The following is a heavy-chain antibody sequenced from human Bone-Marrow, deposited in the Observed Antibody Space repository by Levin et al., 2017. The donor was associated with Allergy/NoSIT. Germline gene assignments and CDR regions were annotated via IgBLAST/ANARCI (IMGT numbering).Heavy chain of an antibody. CDR3: AKGDTDDSSGRYGDGFDY. J-gene: IGHJ4*02. CDR2: ISASGGST. V-gene: IGHV3-23*01. D-gene: IGHD3-22*01. CDR1: GFSFSMCA. Sequence: PGESLKISCAASGFSFSMCAMNWVRQAPGKGLESVSTISASGGSTYYADSVKGRFTISRDNSMHTLYLQMNSLRAEDTAVYYCAKGDTDDSSGRYGDGFDYWGQGTLVTVSS.